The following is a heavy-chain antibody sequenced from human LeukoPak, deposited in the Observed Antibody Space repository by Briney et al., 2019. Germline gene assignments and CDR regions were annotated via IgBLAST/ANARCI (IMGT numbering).Heavy chain of an antibody. Sequence: GESLKISCKGSGSTFTSYWISWVRQLPGKGLEWMGRIDPSDSYSNYSPSFQGHVAISADKSISTAYLQWSSLKASDTAMYYCARYDISAYRDDYWGQGTLVTVYS. V-gene: IGHV5-10-1*01. CDR2: IDPSDSYS. CDR3: ARYDISAYRDDY. J-gene: IGHJ4*02. CDR1: GSTFTSYW. D-gene: IGHD3-22*01.